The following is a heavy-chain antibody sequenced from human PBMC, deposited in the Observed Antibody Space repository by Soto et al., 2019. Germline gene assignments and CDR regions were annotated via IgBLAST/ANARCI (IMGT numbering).Heavy chain of an antibody. J-gene: IGHJ6*02. Sequence: QVQLEQSGAEVKKPGSSGKVSCKASGGTFSNSAISWVRQAPGQGLEWMGGIMPIFRTPYYAQKFQCRVTITADESTSTAYMELRGLRSDDTAVYYCASDKDRLQLGGNYYYILDVWGQGTTVTVSS. CDR1: GGTFSNSA. CDR2: IMPIFRTP. D-gene: IGHD5-12*01. CDR3: ASDKDRLQLGGNYYYILDV. V-gene: IGHV1-69*12.